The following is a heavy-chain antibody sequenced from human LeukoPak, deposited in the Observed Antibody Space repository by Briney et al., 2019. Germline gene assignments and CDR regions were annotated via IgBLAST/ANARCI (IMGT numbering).Heavy chain of an antibody. D-gene: IGHD6-13*01. CDR3: ARGGEAAAGLGPHDNWFDP. J-gene: IGHJ5*02. CDR2: IYYSGST. CDR1: GGSISSYY. V-gene: IGHV4-59*01. Sequence: SETLSLTCTVSGGSISSYYWSWIRQPPGKGLEWIGYIYYSGSTNYNPSLKSRVTISVDTSKNQFSLKLSSVTAADTAVYYCARGGEAAAGLGPHDNWFDPWGQGTLVTVSS.